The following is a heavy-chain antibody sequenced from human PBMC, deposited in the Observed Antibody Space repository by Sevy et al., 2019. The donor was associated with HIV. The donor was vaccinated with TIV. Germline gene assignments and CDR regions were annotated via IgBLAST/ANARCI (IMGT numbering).Heavy chain of an antibody. D-gene: IGHD1-1*01. J-gene: IGHJ3*02. V-gene: IGHV4-31*03. CDR3: ASHPVNWNGALVFDI. CDR2: IYYSGST. Sequence: SETLSLTCTVSGGSISSGGYNWSWIRQHPGKGLEWIGYIYYSGSTYYNPSLKSRVTISVDTSKNQFSLKLSSVTAADTAVYYCASHPVNWNGALVFDIWGQGTMVTVSS. CDR1: GGSISSGGYN.